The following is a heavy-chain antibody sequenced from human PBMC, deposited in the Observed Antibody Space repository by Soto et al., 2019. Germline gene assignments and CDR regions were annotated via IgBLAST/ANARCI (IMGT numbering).Heavy chain of an antibody. J-gene: IGHJ4*02. CDR3: ARDLALAGNY. Sequence: PGGSLRLSCAASGFTFSSYARNWVRQTQEKGLEWVSSISSTSSYTHYSDSVKGRFTISRDNANNSLFLQMNSLRAEDTATYYCARDLALAGNYWGQGVLVTVSS. CDR2: ISSTSSYT. V-gene: IGHV3-21*01. CDR1: GFTFSSYA. D-gene: IGHD6-19*01.